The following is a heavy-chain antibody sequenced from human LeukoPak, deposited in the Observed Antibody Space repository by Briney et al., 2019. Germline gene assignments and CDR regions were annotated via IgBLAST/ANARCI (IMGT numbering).Heavy chain of an antibody. CDR3: ARLVIAVGKYYLDY. CDR2: INHSGST. V-gene: IGHV4-34*01. D-gene: IGHD6-19*01. J-gene: IGHJ4*02. Sequence: TPSETLSLTCAVYGGSFSGYYWSWIRQPPGKGLEWIGEINHSGSTNYNPSLKSRVTISVDTSKNQFSLKLSSVTAADTAVYYCARLVIAVGKYYLDYWGQGTLVTVSS. CDR1: GGSFSGYY.